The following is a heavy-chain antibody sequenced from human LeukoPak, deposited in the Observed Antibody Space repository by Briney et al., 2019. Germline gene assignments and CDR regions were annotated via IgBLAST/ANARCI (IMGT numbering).Heavy chain of an antibody. D-gene: IGHD2/OR15-2a*01. J-gene: IGHJ5*02. CDR1: EYDFANYW. Sequence: GESLKISCKGPEYDFANYWIGWVRQTPGRGLEWMGIAHPATSIIHYGPSFQGQVTISFDRSVSTAYLQWTSLKASDSGMYFCARRKFYDTYLDPWGGGTLVIVSS. CDR3: ARRKFYDTYLDP. V-gene: IGHV5-51*01. CDR2: AHPATSII.